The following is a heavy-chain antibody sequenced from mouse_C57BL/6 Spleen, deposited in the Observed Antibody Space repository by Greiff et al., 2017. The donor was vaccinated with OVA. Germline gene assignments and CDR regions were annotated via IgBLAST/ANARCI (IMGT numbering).Heavy chain of an antibody. D-gene: IGHD2-4*01. CDR3: ARSYDYDFDV. Sequence: QVQLQQSGAELVKPGASVKMSCKASGYTFTSYWITWVKQRPGQGLEWIGDIYPGSGSTNYNEKFKSKATLTVDTSSSTAYMQLSSLTSEDSAVYYCARSYDYDFDVWGTGTTVTVSS. CDR1: GYTFTSYW. V-gene: IGHV1-55*01. J-gene: IGHJ1*03. CDR2: IYPGSGST.